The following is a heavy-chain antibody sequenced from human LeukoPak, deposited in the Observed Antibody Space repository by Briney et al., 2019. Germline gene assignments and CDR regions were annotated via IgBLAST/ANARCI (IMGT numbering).Heavy chain of an antibody. J-gene: IGHJ4*02. CDR2: ISGSGSGGST. V-gene: IGHV3-23*01. CDR1: GFTFSSYA. D-gene: IGHD6-19*01. Sequence: GGSRRLSCAASGFTFSSYAMSWVRQAPGKGLEWVSTISGSGSGGSTYYADSVRGRFTISRDNSKDTLYLQMNSLRAEDTAVYYCAKLLAVTNYYYFNYWGQGTLVTVSS. CDR3: AKLLAVTNYYYFNY.